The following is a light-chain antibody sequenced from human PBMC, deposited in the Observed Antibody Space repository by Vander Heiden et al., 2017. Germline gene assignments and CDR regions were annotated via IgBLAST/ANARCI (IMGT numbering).Light chain of an antibody. CDR2: AAS. V-gene: IGKV1-6*01. Sequence: AIQMTQSPSSLSASVGDIVTITCSASQSIRNDLGWYQQKPGKAPKLLIYAASSLQSGVTSRFSGSGSGTDFTLTISSLQPEDFATYYCLQDYNYPRTFGQGTKVEIK. CDR3: LQDYNYPRT. J-gene: IGKJ1*01. CDR1: QSIRND.